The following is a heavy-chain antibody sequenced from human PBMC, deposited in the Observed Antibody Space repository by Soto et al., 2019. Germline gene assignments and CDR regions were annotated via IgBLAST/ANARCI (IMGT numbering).Heavy chain of an antibody. V-gene: IGHV3-74*01. D-gene: IGHD6-13*01. CDR3: ARERFGSSWSDLDY. CDR2: LSSDGTTT. Sequence: EVQLVESGGGLVQPGGSLRLSCAASGFTFSTYWFHWVRQAPGKGLMWVARLSSDGTTTSYADSVRGQFTISRDNARNTLSLQMDSLRPEDTAVYYCARERFGSSWSDLDYWGQGTRVTVSS. J-gene: IGHJ4*02. CDR1: GFTFSTYW.